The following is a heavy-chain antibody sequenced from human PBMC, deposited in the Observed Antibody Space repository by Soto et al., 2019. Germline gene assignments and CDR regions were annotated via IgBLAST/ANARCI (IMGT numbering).Heavy chain of an antibody. V-gene: IGHV4-59*01. CDR2: IYYSGST. Sequence: KPSETLSLTCTVSGGSISSYYWSWIRQPPGKGLEWIGYIYYSGSTNYNPSLKSRVTISVDTSKNQFSLKLSSVTAADTAVYYCAREVAYYDFWSGYPGSSGGFQHWGQGTLVTVSS. CDR1: GGSISSYY. CDR3: AREVAYYDFWSGYPGSSGGFQH. D-gene: IGHD3-3*01. J-gene: IGHJ1*01.